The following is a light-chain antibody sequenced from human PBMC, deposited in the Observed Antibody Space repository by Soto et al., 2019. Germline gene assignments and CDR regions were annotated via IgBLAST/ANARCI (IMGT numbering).Light chain of an antibody. V-gene: IGKV1-9*01. J-gene: IGKJ5*01. CDR3: QKLFDSPIT. CDR2: AAS. CDR1: QVISTS. Sequence: DIQLTHSPSFLSPSILEIVTITFRASQVISTSLAWYQVKPGKAPKLLIYAASTLESGVPSRFSATVSGTEFSLTITSLQPEDFATYYCQKLFDSPITFGQGTRLEIK.